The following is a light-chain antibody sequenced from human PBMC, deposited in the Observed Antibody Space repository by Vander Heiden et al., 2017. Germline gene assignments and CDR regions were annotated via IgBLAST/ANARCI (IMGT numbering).Light chain of an antibody. Sequence: QSALTQPRSVSGSPGQSVTISCTGTSSDVGDYNFVSWYQQHPGKLPELVIYKVTKRPSGVPDRFSGSKSGNTASLTISGLQAEDEADYYCSAYAGSVLFGGGTKLTVL. CDR1: SSDVGDYNF. J-gene: IGLJ2*01. CDR3: SAYAGSVL. CDR2: KVT. V-gene: IGLV2-11*01.